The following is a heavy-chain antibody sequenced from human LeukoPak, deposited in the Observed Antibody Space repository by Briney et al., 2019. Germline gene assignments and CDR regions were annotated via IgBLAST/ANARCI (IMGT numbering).Heavy chain of an antibody. V-gene: IGHV3-23*01. CDR2: ISGSGGST. CDR3: AKDAYGSDDAFDI. J-gene: IGHJ3*02. CDR1: GFTFSSYG. D-gene: IGHD3-10*01. Sequence: SGGSLRLSCAASGFTFSSYGMSWVRQAPGKGLEWVSSISGSGGSTYYADSVKGRFTISRDNSKNTLYLQMNSLRAEDTAVYYCAKDAYGSDDAFDIWGQGTRVTVSS.